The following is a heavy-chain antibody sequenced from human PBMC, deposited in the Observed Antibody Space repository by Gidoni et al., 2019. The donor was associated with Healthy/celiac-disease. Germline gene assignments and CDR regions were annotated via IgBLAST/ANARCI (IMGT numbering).Heavy chain of an antibody. CDR2: IYYSGST. V-gene: IGHV4-59*01. Sequence: QVQLQESGPGLVKPSETLSLPCTVSGCSISRYYWSWIRQPPGKGLEWIGYIYYSGSTNYNPSLKSRVTISVDTSKNQFSLKLSSVTAADTAVYYCASTYYDSSGYFGGLDYWGQGTLVTVSS. D-gene: IGHD3-22*01. J-gene: IGHJ4*02. CDR1: GCSISRYY. CDR3: ASTYYDSSGYFGGLDY.